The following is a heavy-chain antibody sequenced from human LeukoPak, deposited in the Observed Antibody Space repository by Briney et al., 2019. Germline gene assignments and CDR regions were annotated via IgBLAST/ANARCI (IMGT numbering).Heavy chain of an antibody. J-gene: IGHJ4*02. V-gene: IGHV3-11*04. CDR3: AIQITMIVVVPYFDY. Sequence: PGGSLRLSSAASGLTFSDYYMTWIRQAPGKGLEWVAYISSSGSTIYSADSVKGRFTVSRDNAKNSLFLHMNSLRAEDTAIYYCAIQITMIVVVPYFDYWGQGTLVTVSS. CDR2: ISSSGSTI. CDR1: GLTFSDYY. D-gene: IGHD3-22*01.